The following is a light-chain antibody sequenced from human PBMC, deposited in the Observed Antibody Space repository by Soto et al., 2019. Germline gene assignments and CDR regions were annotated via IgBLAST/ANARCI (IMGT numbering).Light chain of an antibody. Sequence: DIVMTQSPDSLAVSLGERATINCKSSQSVLYSSNNKNYLAWYQQKPGQPPKLLIYWASTRESGVPDLFSGSGSGTDFTLTISSLQAEDVAVYYCQQYYSTPPVTFGQGTKVEIK. CDR3: QQYYSTPPVT. V-gene: IGKV4-1*01. CDR1: QSVLYSSNNKNY. J-gene: IGKJ1*01. CDR2: WAS.